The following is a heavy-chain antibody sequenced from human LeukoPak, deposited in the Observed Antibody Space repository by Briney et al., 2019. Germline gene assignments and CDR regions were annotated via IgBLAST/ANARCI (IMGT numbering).Heavy chain of an antibody. V-gene: IGHV3-48*03. CDR3: AKGPGARGHFNWFDP. CDR2: ITASSTTI. D-gene: IGHD5-12*01. CDR1: GFSFSNYE. J-gene: IGHJ5*02. Sequence: GGSLRLSCAASGFSFSNYEMNWVRQAPGQGLEWISYITASSTTIYYADSVKGRFTISRDNAKNSLYLQMNGLRVEDTAVYYCAKGPGARGHFNWFDPWGQGTLVTVSS.